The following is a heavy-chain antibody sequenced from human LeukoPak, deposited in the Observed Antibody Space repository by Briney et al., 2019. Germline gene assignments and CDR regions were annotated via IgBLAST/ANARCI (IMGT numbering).Heavy chain of an antibody. J-gene: IGHJ4*02. CDR2: INPNSGGT. V-gene: IGHV1-2*02. D-gene: IGHD2-2*01. CDR3: ARDAHVDIVVVPAAINY. Sequence: GASVKVSCKASGYTFTGYYMHWVRQAPGQGLEWMGWINPNSGGTNYAQKFQGRVTMTRDTSISTAYMELSRLRSDDTAVYYCARDAHVDIVVVPAAINYWGQGTLVTVSS. CDR1: GYTFTGYY.